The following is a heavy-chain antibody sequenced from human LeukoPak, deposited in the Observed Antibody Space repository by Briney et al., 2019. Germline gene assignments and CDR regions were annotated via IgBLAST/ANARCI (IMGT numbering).Heavy chain of an antibody. V-gene: IGHV4-59*08. CDR2: IYYSGST. J-gene: IGHJ4*02. D-gene: IGHD4-17*01. Sequence: PSETLSLTCTVSGGSISGYYWSWIRQPPGKGLEWIGYIYYSGSTNYNPSLKSRVTISVDTSKNQFSLKLSSVTAADTAVYYCASSVHTTSPFDFDYWGQGTLVTVSS. CDR3: ASSVHTTSPFDFDY. CDR1: GGSISGYY.